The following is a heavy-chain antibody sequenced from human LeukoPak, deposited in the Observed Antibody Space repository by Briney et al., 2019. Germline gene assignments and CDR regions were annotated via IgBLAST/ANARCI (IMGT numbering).Heavy chain of an antibody. V-gene: IGHV3-48*03. J-gene: IGHJ4*02. Sequence: GGSLRLSCAASGFTFSSYEMNWVRQAPGKGLEWVSYISSSGSTIYYADSVKGRFTISRDNAKNSLYLQMNSPRAEDTAVYYCARDLGGSYWEGGYWGQGTLVTVSS. CDR3: ARDLGGSYWEGGY. CDR1: GFTFSSYE. CDR2: ISSSGSTI. D-gene: IGHD1-26*01.